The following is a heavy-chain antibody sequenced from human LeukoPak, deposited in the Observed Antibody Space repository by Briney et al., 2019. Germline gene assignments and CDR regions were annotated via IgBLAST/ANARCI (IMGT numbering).Heavy chain of an antibody. CDR1: GGSFSYYY. J-gene: IGHJ6*02. CDR2: VYYNGTT. V-gene: IGHV4-59*01. Sequence: AETLSLTCTVSGGSFSYYYWSWIRQSPGKGLEWVGYVYYNGTTNNYPLLQSRATTSVASSKTQFSLQMRSVSAEDTAVYYCARQDPQVTVPEGMDVWGQGTPVTVSS. D-gene: IGHD4-17*01. CDR3: ARQDPQVTVPEGMDV.